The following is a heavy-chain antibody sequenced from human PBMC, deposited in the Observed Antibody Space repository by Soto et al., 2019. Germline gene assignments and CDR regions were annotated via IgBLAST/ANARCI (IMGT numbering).Heavy chain of an antibody. CDR2: VSTNDDRT. Sequence: QVQLVQSGPEVKMPGASVQVSCKTSGYIFTAYGLAWLRQAPGQRPEWMGWVSTNDDRTNYAQKFQGRVTMTTDRSTPTTSMELRSLRPDDTAVYYCARELNTESSAYYSFAFWGQGTLVTVSS. D-gene: IGHD3-22*01. V-gene: IGHV1-18*01. CDR1: GYIFTAYG. J-gene: IGHJ4*02. CDR3: ARELNTESSAYYSFAF.